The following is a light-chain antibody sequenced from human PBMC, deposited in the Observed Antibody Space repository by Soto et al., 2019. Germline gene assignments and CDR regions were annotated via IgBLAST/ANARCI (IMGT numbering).Light chain of an antibody. Sequence: QSALTQPASVSGSPGQSITISCTGTSSDVGGYDYVSWYQQHPGKAPKLMIYDVTNRPSGVSNRFSGSKSGNTASLTISGLQAEDEAEYYCISYASINTYVFGPGTKLTVL. J-gene: IGLJ1*01. V-gene: IGLV2-14*01. CDR1: SSDVGGYDY. CDR3: ISYASINTYV. CDR2: DVT.